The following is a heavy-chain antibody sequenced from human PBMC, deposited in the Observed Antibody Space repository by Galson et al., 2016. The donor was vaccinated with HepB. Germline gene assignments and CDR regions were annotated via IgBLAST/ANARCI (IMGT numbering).Heavy chain of an antibody. Sequence: SLRLSCAASGFTMISNAMHWVRQAPGKGLEWVALISYDGSTTHYAESVKGRFTISRDNSRNTFYLQLNSLTTEDTALYYCARGGVVRVLDSWGQGTLVTVSS. J-gene: IGHJ4*02. CDR1: GFTMISNA. CDR2: ISYDGSTT. D-gene: IGHD3-10*01. CDR3: ARGGVVRVLDS. V-gene: IGHV3-30-3*01.